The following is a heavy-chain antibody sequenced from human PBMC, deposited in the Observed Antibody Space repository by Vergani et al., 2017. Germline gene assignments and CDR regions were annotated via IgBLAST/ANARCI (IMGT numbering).Heavy chain of an antibody. CDR1: GFTFSSYG. D-gene: IGHD1-1*01. V-gene: IGHV3-33*01. Sequence: QVQLVESGGGVVQPGRSLRLSCAASGFTFSSYGMHWVRQAPGKGLEWVAVIWYDGSNKYYADSVKGRFTISRDNSKNTLYLQMNSLRAEDTAVYYCARETTGDEGSYYYYGMDVWGQGTTVTVSS. CDR3: ARETTGDEGSYYYYGMDV. J-gene: IGHJ6*02. CDR2: IWYDGSNK.